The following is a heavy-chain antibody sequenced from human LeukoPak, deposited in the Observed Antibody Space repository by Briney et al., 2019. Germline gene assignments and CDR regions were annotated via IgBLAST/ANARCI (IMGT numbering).Heavy chain of an antibody. CDR3: AKARPVLRYFDSPYYFDY. CDR2: IRGSGGST. CDR1: RFTFSSYA. V-gene: IGHV3-23*01. D-gene: IGHD3-9*01. Sequence: GGSLRLSCAASRFTFSSYAMSWVRQAPGKGLEWVAGIRGSGGSTYYADSVKGRFTISRDNSKNTLYMQMNSLRAEDTAIYYCAKARPVLRYFDSPYYFDYWGQGTLVTVSS. J-gene: IGHJ4*02.